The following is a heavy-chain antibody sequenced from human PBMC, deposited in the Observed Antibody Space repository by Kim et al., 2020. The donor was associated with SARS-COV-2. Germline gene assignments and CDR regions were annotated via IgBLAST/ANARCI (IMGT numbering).Heavy chain of an antibody. Sequence: SVKVSCKASGGTFSSYAISWVRQAPGQGLEWMGGIIPIFGTANYAQKFQGRVTITADESTSTAYMELSSLRSEDTAVYYCAREGDCSSTSCYLGRFDPWGQGTLVTVSS. V-gene: IGHV1-69*13. D-gene: IGHD2-2*01. CDR2: IIPIFGTA. CDR1: GGTFSSYA. CDR3: AREGDCSSTSCYLGRFDP. J-gene: IGHJ5*02.